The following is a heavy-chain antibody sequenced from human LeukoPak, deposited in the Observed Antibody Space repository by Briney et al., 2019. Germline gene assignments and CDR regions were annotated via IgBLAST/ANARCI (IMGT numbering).Heavy chain of an antibody. CDR2: IYSGGST. CDR1: EFSVGSNY. Sequence: GGSLRLSCAASEFSVGSNYMTWVRQAPGKGLEWVSLIYSGGSTYYADSVKGRFTISRDNSKNTLYLQMNSLRAEDTAVYYCARDKPNGGNSGDYWGQGTLVTVSS. V-gene: IGHV3-66*01. J-gene: IGHJ4*02. D-gene: IGHD4-23*01. CDR3: ARDKPNGGNSGDY.